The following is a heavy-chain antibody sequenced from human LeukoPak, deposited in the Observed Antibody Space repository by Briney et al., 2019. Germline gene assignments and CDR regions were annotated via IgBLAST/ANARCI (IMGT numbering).Heavy chain of an antibody. V-gene: IGHV3-30*02. D-gene: IGHD3-3*01. CDR3: AKDLITIFGVVIIYYYYYMDV. CDR2: IRYDGSNK. CDR1: GFTFSSYG. Sequence: GGSLRLSCAASGFTFSSYGMHWLRQAPGKGLEWVAFIRYDGSNKYYADSVKGRFTISRDNSKNTLYLQMNSLRAEDTAVYYCAKDLITIFGVVIIYYYYYMDVWGKGTTVTVSS. J-gene: IGHJ6*03.